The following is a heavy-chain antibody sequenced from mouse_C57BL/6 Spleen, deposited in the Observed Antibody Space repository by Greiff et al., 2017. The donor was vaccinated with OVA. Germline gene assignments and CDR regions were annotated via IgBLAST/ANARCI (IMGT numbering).Heavy chain of an antibody. J-gene: IGHJ4*01. Sequence: VKVVESGPELVKPGASVKISCKASGYAFSSSWMNWVKQRPGKGLEWIGRIYPGDGDTNYNGKFKGKATLTADKSSSTAYMQLSSLTSEDSAVYFCARERADYYAMDYWGQGTSVTVSS. D-gene: IGHD3-3*01. CDR1: GYAFSSSW. V-gene: IGHV1-82*01. CDR2: IYPGDGDT. CDR3: ARERADYYAMDY.